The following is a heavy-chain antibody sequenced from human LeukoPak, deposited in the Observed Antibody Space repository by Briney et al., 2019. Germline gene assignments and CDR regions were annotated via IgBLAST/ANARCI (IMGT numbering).Heavy chain of an antibody. J-gene: IGHJ3*02. CDR2: IKQDGSEK. CDR3: ARESGSYPPGAFDI. CDR1: GFTFSSYW. Sequence: GGSLRLSCAASGFTFSSYWMSWVRQAPGKGLEWVANIKQDGSEKYYVDSVKGRFTISRDNAKNSLHLQMNSLRAEDTAVYYCARESGSYPPGAFDIWGQGTMVTVSS. V-gene: IGHV3-7*01. D-gene: IGHD1-26*01.